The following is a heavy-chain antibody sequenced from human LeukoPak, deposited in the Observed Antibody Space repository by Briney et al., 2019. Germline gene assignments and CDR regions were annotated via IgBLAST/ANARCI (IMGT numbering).Heavy chain of an antibody. CDR1: GITFSTYW. J-gene: IGHJ4*02. CDR2: INSDGSNT. CDR3: ARDDLYYFDY. Sequence: PGGSLRLSCAASGITFSTYWMHWVRQTPGKGLVWVSRINSDGSNTNYADSVKGRFTISRDNAKNTLYLQMNSLRVEDTAVYYCARDDLYYFDYWGQGTLVTVTS. V-gene: IGHV3-74*01.